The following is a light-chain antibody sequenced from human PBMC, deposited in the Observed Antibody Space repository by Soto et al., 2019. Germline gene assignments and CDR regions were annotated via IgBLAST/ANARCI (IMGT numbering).Light chain of an antibody. CDR1: QSIADW. CDR2: KAS. Sequence: DIHMTHSPSTLSASVGDRVTIPCRASQSIADWLAWYQQKPGKAPKLLIYKASTLESGVPSRFSGSGSGTEFTLTISSLQPDDFATYSCQQYVAYPLTFGGGTKVDIK. V-gene: IGKV1-5*03. CDR3: QQYVAYPLT. J-gene: IGKJ4*01.